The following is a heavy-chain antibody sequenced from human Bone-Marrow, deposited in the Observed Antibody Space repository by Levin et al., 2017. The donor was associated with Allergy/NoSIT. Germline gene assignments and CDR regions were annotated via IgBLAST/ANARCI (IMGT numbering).Heavy chain of an antibody. Sequence: SQTLSLTCTVSGGSISSGSYYWRWIRQPAGQGLEWIGRTYTSGSTNYNPSLKSRVTISVDTSKNQFSLKLSSVTVADTAVYFCARGRYSGYDSLFFFDYWGQGALVTVSS. CDR3: ARGRYSGYDSLFFFDY. V-gene: IGHV4-61*02. CDR2: TYTSGST. CDR1: GGSISSGSYY. D-gene: IGHD5-12*01. J-gene: IGHJ4*02.